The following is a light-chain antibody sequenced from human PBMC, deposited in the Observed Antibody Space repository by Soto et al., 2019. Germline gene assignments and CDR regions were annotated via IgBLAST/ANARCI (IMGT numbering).Light chain of an antibody. CDR2: DAS. CDR3: QQDDNLPLS. J-gene: IGKJ4*01. Sequence: DIQMTQSPSSLSASVGDRVTITCQASQDINTYLVWFQQKPGKAPKLLIYDASNLETGVPSRFRGGGSATNFTFTISSLQPEDTATYYCQQDDNLPLSFGGGTKVEIK. CDR1: QDINTY. V-gene: IGKV1-33*01.